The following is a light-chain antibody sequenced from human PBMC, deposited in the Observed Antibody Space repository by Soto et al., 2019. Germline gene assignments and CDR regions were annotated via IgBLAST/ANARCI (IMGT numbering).Light chain of an antibody. CDR3: QTWGTGIRV. V-gene: IGLV4-69*01. J-gene: IGLJ3*02. CDR1: SXXXSYA. CDR2: VNSDGSH. Sequence: QSVLTQSPSASASLGASVKLTCTLXSXXXSYAIAWHQQQPEKGPRYLMKVNSDGSHSKGDGIPDRFSGSSSGAERYLTISSLQSDDEADYYCQTWGTGIRVFGGGTKLTVL.